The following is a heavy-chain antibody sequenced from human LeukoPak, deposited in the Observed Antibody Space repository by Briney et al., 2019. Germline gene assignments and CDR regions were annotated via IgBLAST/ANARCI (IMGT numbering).Heavy chain of an antibody. Sequence: SVTLSLTCSVSSGSISSHYWSWLRQPPGKGLVGIGYIYYSGRTKYKPSLKSRGTISVDTSKNQFSLKLSSVTAADTAVYYCARGGTTVTPGLLWFDPWGQGTLVTVSS. CDR1: SGSISSHY. V-gene: IGHV4-59*11. CDR3: ARGGTTVTPGLLWFDP. D-gene: IGHD4-17*01. J-gene: IGHJ5*02. CDR2: IYYSGRT.